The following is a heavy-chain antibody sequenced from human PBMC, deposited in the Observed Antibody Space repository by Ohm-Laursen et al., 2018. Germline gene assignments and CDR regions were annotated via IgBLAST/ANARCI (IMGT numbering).Heavy chain of an antibody. Sequence: SLRPSCAASGFTFSEVWMSWVRQAPGKGLEWVGRITANSRGGTTGATTSYAAPVKGRFTISRDDSKDTLSLQMSGLKPEDTALYYCTADTYESRRYSHDYWGQGVLVSVSS. CDR2: ITANSRGGTT. D-gene: IGHD3-22*01. CDR3: TADTYESRRYSHDY. V-gene: IGHV3-15*01. CDR1: GFTFSEVW. J-gene: IGHJ4*02.